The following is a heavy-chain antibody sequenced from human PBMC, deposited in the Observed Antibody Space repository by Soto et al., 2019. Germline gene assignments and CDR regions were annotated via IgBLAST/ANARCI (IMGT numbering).Heavy chain of an antibody. CDR3: AKRRGAGGHFDC. J-gene: IGHJ4*02. V-gene: IGHV3-23*01. Sequence: GGSLRLSCAASGFTFSSYAMGWVRQGPGKGLEWVAAVSIGGSTHYADSVRGRFTISRDNSKNTLSLQMNSLTAEDTAVYFCAKRRGAGGHFDCWGQGARVTVSS. CDR2: VSIGGST. D-gene: IGHD1-26*01. CDR1: GFTFSSYA.